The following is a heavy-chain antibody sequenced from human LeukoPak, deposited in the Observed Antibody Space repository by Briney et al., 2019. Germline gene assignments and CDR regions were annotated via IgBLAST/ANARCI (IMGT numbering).Heavy chain of an antibody. D-gene: IGHD3-10*01. CDR2: MNPNSGNT. CDR1: GYTFTSYD. CDR3: ARAVRGSYYYYGMDV. Sequence: ASVKVSCKASGYTFTSYDINWVRQATGQGLEWMGWMNPNSGNTGYAQKFQGRVTMTRNTSISTAYMELSSLRSGDTAVYYCARAVRGSYYYYGMDVWGQGTTVTVSS. V-gene: IGHV1-8*01. J-gene: IGHJ6*02.